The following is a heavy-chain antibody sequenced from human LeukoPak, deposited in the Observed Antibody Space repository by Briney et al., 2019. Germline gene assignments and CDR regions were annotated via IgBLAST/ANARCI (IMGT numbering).Heavy chain of an antibody. CDR2: IYPTGTT. Sequence: PSETLSLTCTVSGGSINSYYWGWVRQPAGKGQEWIGRIYPTGTTNYSPSFKSRLTISLDTSKNQFSLKLRSVTAADTAVYYCGRQGYTASYYFVEYWSQGTLVTVCS. V-gene: IGHV4-4*07. J-gene: IGHJ4*02. CDR1: GGSINSYY. CDR3: GRQGYTASYYFVEY. D-gene: IGHD3-10*01.